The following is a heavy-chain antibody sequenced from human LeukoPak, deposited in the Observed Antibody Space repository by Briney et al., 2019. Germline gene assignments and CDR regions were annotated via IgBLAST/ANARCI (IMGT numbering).Heavy chain of an antibody. CDR2: IIPIFGTA. J-gene: IGHJ6*03. CDR1: GGTFSSYA. Sequence: GASVKVSCKASGGTFSSYAISWVRQAPGQGLEWMGGIIPIFGTANYAQKFQGRVTITADESTSTAYMELSSLRSEDTAVYYCARGTDTAMVTPYYYYYYMDVWGKGTTVTISS. CDR3: ARGTDTAMVTPYYYYYYMDV. D-gene: IGHD5-18*01. V-gene: IGHV1-69*13.